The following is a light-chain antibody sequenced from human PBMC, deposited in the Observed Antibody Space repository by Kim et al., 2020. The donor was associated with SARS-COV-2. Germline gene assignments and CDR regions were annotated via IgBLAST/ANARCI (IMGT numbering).Light chain of an antibody. CDR3: QQSYNSPRT. CDR2: GAS. CDR1: QSINNH. J-gene: IGKJ1*01. V-gene: IGKV1-39*01. Sequence: DIQMTQSPSSLSVSVGDRVTITCRASQSINNHLNWYQDKPGNAPKVLIYGASSLQSGVPSRFSGSGSGTDFTITISNLQPEDFATYYCQQSYNSPRTFGQGTKVDIK.